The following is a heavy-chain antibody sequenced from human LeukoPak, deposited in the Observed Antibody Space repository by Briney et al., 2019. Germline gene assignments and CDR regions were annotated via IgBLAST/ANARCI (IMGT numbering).Heavy chain of an antibody. CDR3: AKDIYYDILTGSCYDY. D-gene: IGHD3-9*01. CDR2: ISWNSGSI. V-gene: IGHV3-9*01. CDR1: GFTFDDYA. J-gene: IGHJ4*02. Sequence: GRSLRLSCAASGFTFDDYAMHWVRQAPGKGLEWVSGISWNSGSIGYADSVKGRFTISRDNAKNSLYLQMNSLRAEDTALYYCAKDIYYDILTGSCYDYWSQGTLVTVSS.